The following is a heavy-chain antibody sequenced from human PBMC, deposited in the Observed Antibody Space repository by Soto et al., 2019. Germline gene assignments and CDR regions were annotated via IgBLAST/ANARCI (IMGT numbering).Heavy chain of an antibody. J-gene: IGHJ6*02. Sequence: QVQLQESGPGLVKPSQTLSLTCTISGVSIRDEYHYWSWVRQSPGKCLEWIGHIYYSGAKYLSEALAGRVTMSLDTSKNQFSMHLRSVTAADTATYFCARDRPVGPFSYKGDDGMDVCGQGTTVTVSS. CDR2: IYYSGAK. V-gene: IGHV4-30-4*01. CDR3: ARDRPVGPFSYKGDDGMDV. CDR1: GVSIRDEYHY. D-gene: IGHD3-3*02.